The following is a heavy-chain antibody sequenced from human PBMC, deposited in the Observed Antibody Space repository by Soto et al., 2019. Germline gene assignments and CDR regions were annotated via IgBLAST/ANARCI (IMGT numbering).Heavy chain of an antibody. J-gene: IGHJ4*02. CDR3: ARDGHSSSWYRLEAYFFDY. D-gene: IGHD6-13*01. V-gene: IGHV1-69*01. Sequence: QVQLVQSGAEVKKPGSSVKVSCKASGGTFSSYSINWVRQAPGQGLEWMGEIIPIFGTANYAQKFQGRVTITADESTSTAYMELSSLRSEDTAVYYCARDGHSSSWYRLEAYFFDYWGQGSLVTVSS. CDR1: GGTFSSYS. CDR2: IIPIFGTA.